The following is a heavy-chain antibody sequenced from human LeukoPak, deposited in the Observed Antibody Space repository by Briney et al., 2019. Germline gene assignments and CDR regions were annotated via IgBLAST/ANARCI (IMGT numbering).Heavy chain of an antibody. CDR2: ISAYNGNT. D-gene: IGHD4-17*01. J-gene: IGHJ5*02. Sequence: ASVKVSCKASGYTFTSYGISWVQQAPGQGLEWMGWISAYNGNTNYAQKLQGRVTMTTDTSTSKAYMELRSLRSDDTAVYYCARDLPDYGDYGGWFDPWGQGTLVTVSS. CDR1: GYTFTSYG. CDR3: ARDLPDYGDYGGWFDP. V-gene: IGHV1-18*01.